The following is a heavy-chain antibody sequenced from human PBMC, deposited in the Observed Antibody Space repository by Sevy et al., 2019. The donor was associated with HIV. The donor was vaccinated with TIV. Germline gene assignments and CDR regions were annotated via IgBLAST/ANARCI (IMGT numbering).Heavy chain of an antibody. D-gene: IGHD3-22*01. CDR3: AATKDYYENSGSPFDY. CDR1: GGTFSTYG. Sequence: ASVKVSCKASGGTFSTYGISWVRQAPGQGPEWMGGIIPILGTVNYAQKFQGRVTITADESTKTAYMELSSLRSEDTAVYYCAATKDYYENSGSPFDYWGQGTLVTVSS. J-gene: IGHJ4*02. CDR2: IIPILGTV. V-gene: IGHV1-69*13.